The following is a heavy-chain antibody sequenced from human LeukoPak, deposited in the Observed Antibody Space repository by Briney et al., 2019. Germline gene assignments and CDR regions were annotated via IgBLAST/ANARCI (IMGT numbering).Heavy chain of an antibody. CDR1: GFTFSSYG. D-gene: IGHD3-22*01. Sequence: GRSLRLSCAASGFTFSSYGMHWVRQAPGKGLEWVALIWFDGSNKYYADSVKGRFTISRDNSKNTLYLQMNSLRAEDTAVYYCARGVGDSSGHYYYFDYWGQGTPVTVSS. CDR2: IWFDGSNK. J-gene: IGHJ4*02. V-gene: IGHV3-33*01. CDR3: ARGVGDSSGHYYYFDY.